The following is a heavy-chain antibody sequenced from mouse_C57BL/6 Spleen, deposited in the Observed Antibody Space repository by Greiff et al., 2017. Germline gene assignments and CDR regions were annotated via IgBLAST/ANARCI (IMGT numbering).Heavy chain of an antibody. CDR2: IYPGNSDT. J-gene: IGHJ1*03. Sequence: DVQLLQSGTVLVRPGASVKMSCKTSGYTFTSYWMHWVKQRPGQGLEWIGAIYPGNSDTSYNQKFKGKAKLTVVTSSSTAYMELSSLTYEDSAVYCATCSGVYYGDYKYFEVWGTGTTVTVSS. V-gene: IGHV1-5*01. CDR3: TCSGVYYGDYKYFEV. D-gene: IGHD2-13*01. CDR1: GYTFTSYW.